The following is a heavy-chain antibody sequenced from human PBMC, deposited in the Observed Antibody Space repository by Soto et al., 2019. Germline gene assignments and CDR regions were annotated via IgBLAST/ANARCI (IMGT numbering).Heavy chain of an antibody. V-gene: IGHV3-9*01. Sequence: EVQLVESGGGLVQPGRSLRLSCAASGFTFDDYAMHWVRQAPGKGLEWVSGISWNSGSIGYADSVKGRFTISRDNAKNSLYLQMNSLRAEDTALYYCAKDGNFEIVLVPAATPYYYYYGMDVWGQGTTVTVSS. CDR3: AKDGNFEIVLVPAATPYYYYYGMDV. CDR1: GFTFDDYA. D-gene: IGHD2-2*01. J-gene: IGHJ6*02. CDR2: ISWNSGSI.